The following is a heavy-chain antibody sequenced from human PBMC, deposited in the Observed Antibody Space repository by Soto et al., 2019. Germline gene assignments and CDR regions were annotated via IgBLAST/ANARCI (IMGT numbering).Heavy chain of an antibody. V-gene: IGHV3-9*01. CDR1: GFIFYNYA. CDR2: ISWNSVST. CDR3: AKDMGSWVTTEQGAFDI. Sequence: PGGSLRLACAASGFIFYNYAMNWVRQAPGEGLQWVAGISWNSVSTGYADSVKGRFTISRDSAKNSLYLQMSSLRAEDTALYYCAKDMGSWVTTEQGAFDIWGQGTMVTVSS. J-gene: IGHJ3*02. D-gene: IGHD4-17*01.